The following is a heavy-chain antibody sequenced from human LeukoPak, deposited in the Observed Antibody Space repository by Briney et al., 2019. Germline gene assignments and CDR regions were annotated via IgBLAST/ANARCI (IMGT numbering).Heavy chain of an antibody. Sequence: GGSLRLSCAASGFTFTNYALHWVRQAPGKGLEWVAVISNDGGDKYYADSVRGRFTISRDNSKNTLSLQMNSLRTEDTAVYYCARDSAVTIFFSPLMDVWGQGTTVTVSS. V-gene: IGHV3-30-3*01. CDR3: ARDSAVTIFFSPLMDV. CDR1: GFTFTNYA. D-gene: IGHD3-9*01. CDR2: ISNDGGDK. J-gene: IGHJ6*02.